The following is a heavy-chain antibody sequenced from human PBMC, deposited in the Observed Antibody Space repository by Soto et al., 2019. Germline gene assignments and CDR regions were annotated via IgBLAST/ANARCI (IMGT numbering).Heavy chain of an antibody. CDR3: ASTPLPMIARPPRP. V-gene: IGHV4-34*01. Sequence: SETLSLTCAVYGGSFSGYYWSWIRQPPGKGLEWIGEINHSGSTNYNPSLKSRVTISVDTSKNQFSLKLSSVTAADTAVYYCASTPLPMIARPPRPRGQGTLVTVSS. CDR1: GGSFSGYY. D-gene: IGHD3-22*01. CDR2: INHSGST. J-gene: IGHJ5*02.